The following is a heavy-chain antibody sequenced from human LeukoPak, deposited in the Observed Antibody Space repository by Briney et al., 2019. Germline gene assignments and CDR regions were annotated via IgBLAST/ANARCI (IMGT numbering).Heavy chain of an antibody. CDR2: LDPEDGET. CDR1: GYTLTELS. V-gene: IGHV1-24*01. J-gene: IGHJ4*02. CDR3: ATAKPTYYDSSGYQYDY. Sequence: GASVKVSCKVSGYTLTELSMHWVRQAPGKGLEWMGGLDPEDGETIYAQKFQGRVTMTEDTSTDTAYMELSSLRSEDTAVYYCATAKPTYYDSSGYQYDYWGQGTLVTVSS. D-gene: IGHD3-22*01.